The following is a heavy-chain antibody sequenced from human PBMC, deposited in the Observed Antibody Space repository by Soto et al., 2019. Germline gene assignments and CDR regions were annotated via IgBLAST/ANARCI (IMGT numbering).Heavy chain of an antibody. CDR2: IYYSGRT. V-gene: IGHV4-61*01. J-gene: IGHJ6*02. CDR3: ARASYSSRWYYYYYGMDV. CDR1: GGSVSSGSDY. D-gene: IGHD6-13*01. Sequence: QVQLQESGPGLVKPSETLSLTCTVSGGSVSSGSDYWSWIRQPPGKGLEWIGYIYYSGRTTYNPSLKSRVTISVDTSKNQFYLKLSSVTAADTAVSYCARASYSSRWYYYYYGMDVWAKGPRSPSP.